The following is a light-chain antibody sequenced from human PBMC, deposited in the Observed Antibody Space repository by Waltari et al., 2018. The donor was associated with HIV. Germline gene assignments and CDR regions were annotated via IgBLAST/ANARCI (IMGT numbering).Light chain of an antibody. CDR3: QSTDNTGTYVV. Sequence: SYDLTQSPSMSVSPGQTATITCPGEALPKEYVYWYQQKPGQAPLLVIYKDRQRPSGIPERLSGSSSGTTATLTISAVQAEDEADYYCQSTDNTGTYVVFGGGTKLTVL. V-gene: IGLV3-25*03. J-gene: IGLJ2*01. CDR2: KDR. CDR1: ALPKEY.